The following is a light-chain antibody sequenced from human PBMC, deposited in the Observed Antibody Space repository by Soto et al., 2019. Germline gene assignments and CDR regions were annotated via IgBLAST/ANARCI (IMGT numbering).Light chain of an antibody. J-gene: IGKJ1*01. CDR1: QSIGRW. CDR3: QQYNSYST. CDR2: DAS. V-gene: IGKV1-5*01. Sequence: DTQMTQSPSTLSASVGDTVTVTCRASQSIGRWLAWYQQKPGKAPKLLIFDASTLENGVPARFSGSRSGPEFTLTISSLQPDDFATYYCQQYNSYSTFGQGTKVDTK.